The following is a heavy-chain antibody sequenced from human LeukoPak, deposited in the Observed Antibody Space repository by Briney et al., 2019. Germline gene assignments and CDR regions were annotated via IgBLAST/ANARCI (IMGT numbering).Heavy chain of an antibody. CDR2: ISYDGSNK. Sequence: GRSLRLSCADSGFTFCSYAMNWVRQAPGKGLEWVAVISYDGSNKYYADSVKGRFTISRDNSKNTLYLQMNSLRAEDTAVYYCARDSAYFDWLTVYYYYYYMDVLGKGTTVTVSS. CDR1: GFTFCSYA. J-gene: IGHJ6*03. D-gene: IGHD3-9*01. CDR3: ARDSAYFDWLTVYYYYYYMDV. V-gene: IGHV3-30*04.